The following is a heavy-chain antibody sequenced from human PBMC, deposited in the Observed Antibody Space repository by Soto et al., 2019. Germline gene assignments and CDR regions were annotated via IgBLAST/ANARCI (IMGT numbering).Heavy chain of an antibody. Sequence: QVQLVESGGGVVQPGRSLRLSCAASGFTFSSYAMHWVRQAPGKGLEWVAVISYDGSNKYYADSVKGRFTISRDNSKNTLYLQMNSLRAEDTAVYYCARVRGELHGYYYYGMDVWGQGTTVTVSS. D-gene: IGHD1-26*01. CDR1: GFTFSSYA. V-gene: IGHV3-30-3*01. CDR2: ISYDGSNK. J-gene: IGHJ6*02. CDR3: ARVRGELHGYYYYGMDV.